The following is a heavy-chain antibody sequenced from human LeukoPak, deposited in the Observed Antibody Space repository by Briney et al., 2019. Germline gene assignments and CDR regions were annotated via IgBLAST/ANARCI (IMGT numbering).Heavy chain of an antibody. V-gene: IGHV3-53*01. CDR3: ASDQNGSCYEVRFDS. D-gene: IGHD5-12*01. CDR1: GFTVSSNY. CDR2: IYSGGST. J-gene: IGHJ4*02. Sequence: PGGSLRLSCTASGFTVSSNYMSWVRQAPGKGLEWVSVIYSGGSTYYADSVKGRFTISRDNSKNTLYLQMNSLRAEDTAVYYCASDQNGSCYEVRFDSWGQGTLVTVSS.